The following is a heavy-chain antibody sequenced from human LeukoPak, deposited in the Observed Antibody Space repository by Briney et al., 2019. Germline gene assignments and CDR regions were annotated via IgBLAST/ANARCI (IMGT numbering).Heavy chain of an antibody. D-gene: IGHD3-3*01. CDR1: GGTFSSYT. V-gene: IGHV1-69*04. Sequence: SVKVSCKASGGTFSSYTIGWVRQAPGQGLEWMGTIIPILGIANYAQKFQGRVTITADKSTSTAYMELSSLRTEDTAVYYCARDLNDFWSGNNWFDPWGQGTLVTVSS. CDR2: IIPILGIA. J-gene: IGHJ5*02. CDR3: ARDLNDFWSGNNWFDP.